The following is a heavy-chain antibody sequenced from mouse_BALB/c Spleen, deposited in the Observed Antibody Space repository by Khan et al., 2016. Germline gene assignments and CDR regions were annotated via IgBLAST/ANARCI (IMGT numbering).Heavy chain of an antibody. D-gene: IGHD2-13*01. Sequence: QVQLQQPGAELVRPGASVRQPCKASGYSFTNYWMNWVKQRPGQGLEWIGMIHPSDSETILNQQFKDKATLTVDKSSSTAYMQLTSLTSEDSAVYSRARSGNGDHPFYALDYWGQGNSVTVSS. J-gene: IGHJ4*01. V-gene: IGHV1-61*01. CDR2: IHPSDSET. CDR1: GYSFTNYW. CDR3: ARSGNGDHPFYALDY.